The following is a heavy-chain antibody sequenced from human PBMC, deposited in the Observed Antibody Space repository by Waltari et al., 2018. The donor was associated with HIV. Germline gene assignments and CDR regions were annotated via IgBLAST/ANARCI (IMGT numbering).Heavy chain of an antibody. D-gene: IGHD2-21*01. CDR3: ARVAYWYFDL. J-gene: IGHJ2*01. Sequence: QVQLEESGPGLVKPSQTLSLTCTVSGDSINSGGYYWAWIRQHPEKGLEWIGFAYYRGSTFSNPSFKSRATISGDTSKNQFSLKLTSMTAADTAVYYCARVAYWYFDLWGRGTLVIVSS. CDR1: GDSINSGGYY. V-gene: IGHV4-31*03. CDR2: AYYRGST.